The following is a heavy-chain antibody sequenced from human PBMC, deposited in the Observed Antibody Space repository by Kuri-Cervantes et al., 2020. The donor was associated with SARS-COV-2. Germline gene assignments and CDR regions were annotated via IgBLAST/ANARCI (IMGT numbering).Heavy chain of an antibody. Sequence: ASVKVSCKASGYTFTSYGISWVRQAPGQGLEWMGWISAYNGNTNYAQKLQGRVTMTTDTSTSTAYMELRSLRSGDTAVYYCARRYCSGGSCYSRGGYYYYGMDVWGQGTTVTVSS. J-gene: IGHJ6*02. CDR2: ISAYNGNT. D-gene: IGHD2-15*01. CDR1: GYTFTSYG. V-gene: IGHV1-18*01. CDR3: ARRYCSGGSCYSRGGYYYYGMDV.